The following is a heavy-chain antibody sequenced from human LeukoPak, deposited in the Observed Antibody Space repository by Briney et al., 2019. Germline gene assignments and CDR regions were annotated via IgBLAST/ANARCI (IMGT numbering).Heavy chain of an antibody. J-gene: IGHJ5*02. V-gene: IGHV4-38-2*02. D-gene: IGHD1-26*01. CDR3: TREVRSAWASFDP. Sequence: SETLSLTCTVSGYSISSGYYWGWIRQPPGKGLEWIGSIHYSARIYYNPSLKSRLTISPDTSKNQFPLKLTSVTAADTAVYYCTREVRSAWASFDPWGQGTLVIVSS. CDR1: GYSISSGYY. CDR2: IHYSARI.